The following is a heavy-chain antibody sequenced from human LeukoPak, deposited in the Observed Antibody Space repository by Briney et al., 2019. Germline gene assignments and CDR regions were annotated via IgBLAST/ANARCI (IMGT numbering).Heavy chain of an antibody. CDR1: GYTFTSYA. Sequence: ASVKVSCEASGYTFTSYAMNWVRQAPGQGLEWMGWINTNTGNPTYAQGFTGRFVFSLDTSVSTAYLQISSLKAEDTAVYYCARGRSADYYGSGSYQDYWGQGTLVTVSS. CDR2: INTNTGNP. J-gene: IGHJ4*02. CDR3: ARGRSADYYGSGSYQDY. V-gene: IGHV7-4-1*02. D-gene: IGHD3-10*01.